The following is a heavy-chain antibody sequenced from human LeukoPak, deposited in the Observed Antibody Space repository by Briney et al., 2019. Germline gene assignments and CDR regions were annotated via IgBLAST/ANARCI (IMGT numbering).Heavy chain of an antibody. J-gene: IGHJ6*03. CDR2: ISGSGNYI. CDR3: AGLRRAYYYYMDV. V-gene: IGHV3-21*06. Sequence: GGSLRLSCAASEVTFSTYTMTWVRQAPGKELEWVSSISGSGNYIYYADSLKGRFTISRDNANNLLFLQMSSLRAEDTAVYFCAGLRRAYYYYMDVWGKGTTVTVSS. CDR1: EVTFSTYT.